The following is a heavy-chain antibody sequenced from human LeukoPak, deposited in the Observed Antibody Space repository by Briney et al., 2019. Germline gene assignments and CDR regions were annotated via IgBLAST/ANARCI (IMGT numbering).Heavy chain of an antibody. CDR2: ISYDGSNK. Sequence: GGSLRLSCAASGFTFSSYGMHWVRQAPGKGLEWVAVISYDGSNKYCADSVKGRFTISRDNSKNTLYLQMNSLRAEDTAVYYCAKDQEGSPSPGDIWGQGTMVTVSS. V-gene: IGHV3-30*18. CDR3: AKDQEGSPSPGDI. J-gene: IGHJ3*02. CDR1: GFTFSSYG. D-gene: IGHD3-10*01.